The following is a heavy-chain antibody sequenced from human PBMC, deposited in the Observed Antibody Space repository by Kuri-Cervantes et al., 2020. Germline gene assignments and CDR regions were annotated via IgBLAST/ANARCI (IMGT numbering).Heavy chain of an antibody. CDR2: ISYDGSNK. V-gene: IGHV3-30-3*02. CDR3: AKRGDSVGLSTSYDMDV. Sequence: GGSLRLSCAASGFTFSSYAIHWVRQAPGKGLEWVAVISYDGSNKYYADSVKGRFTISRDNSKNTLYLQMNSLRAEDTAVYYCAKRGDSVGLSTSYDMDVWGQGTTVTVSS. CDR1: GFTFSSYA. D-gene: IGHD5/OR15-5a*01. J-gene: IGHJ6*02.